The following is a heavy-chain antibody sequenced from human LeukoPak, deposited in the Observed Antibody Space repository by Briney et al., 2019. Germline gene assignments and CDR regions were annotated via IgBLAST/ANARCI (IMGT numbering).Heavy chain of an antibody. J-gene: IGHJ5*02. D-gene: IGHD3-16*02. CDR1: GGSICFYF. Sequence: SETLSLTCTVSGGSICFYFWSWVRQPAGKGLEWIGRINGDGVTNYNPSLESRVAMAVDTSRTQFSLKLRSVTPADTAVYYCVRDELRTTYRFSWDPWGQGILVTVS. CDR3: VRDELRTTYRFSWDP. V-gene: IGHV4-4*07. CDR2: INGDGVT.